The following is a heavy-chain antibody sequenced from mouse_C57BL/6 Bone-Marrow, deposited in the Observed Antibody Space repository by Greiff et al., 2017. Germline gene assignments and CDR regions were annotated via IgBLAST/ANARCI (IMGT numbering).Heavy chain of an antibody. J-gene: IGHJ3*01. V-gene: IGHV1-15*01. CDR2: IDPETGGT. Sequence: VQGVESGAELVRLGASVTLSCKASGYTFTDYEMHWVKQTPVHGLEWIGAIDPETGGTAYNQKFKGKAILTADKSSSTAYMELRSLTSEDSAVYYCTRGNDGYSYWGQGTLVTVSA. D-gene: IGHD2-3*01. CDR1: GYTFTDYE. CDR3: TRGNDGYSY.